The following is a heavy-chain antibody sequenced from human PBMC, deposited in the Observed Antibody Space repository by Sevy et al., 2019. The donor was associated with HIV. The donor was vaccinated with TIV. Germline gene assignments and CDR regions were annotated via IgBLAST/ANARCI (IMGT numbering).Heavy chain of an antibody. CDR1: GFTFSDYY. V-gene: IGHV3-11*01. J-gene: IGHJ4*02. CDR3: ARTPDDSSGYLFDY. Sequence: GGSLRLSCAASGFTFSDYYMSWIRQAPGTGLEWVSYISSSGSTIYYADSVKGRFTISRDNAKNSLYLQMNSLRAEDTAVYYCARTPDDSSGYLFDYWGQRTLVTVSS. CDR2: ISSSGSTI. D-gene: IGHD3-22*01.